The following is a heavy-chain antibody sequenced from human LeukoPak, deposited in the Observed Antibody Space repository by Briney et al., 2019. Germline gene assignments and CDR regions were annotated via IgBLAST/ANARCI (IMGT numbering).Heavy chain of an antibody. D-gene: IGHD3-22*01. CDR2: IYYSGST. J-gene: IGHJ4*02. Sequence: SETLSLTCTVSGGSVSSGSYYWSWIRQPPGKGLEWIGYIYYSGSTNYNPSLKSRVTISVDTSKNQFSLKLSSVTAADTAVYYCARLAYYYDSSGYYYVGYFDYWGQGTLVTVSS. CDR1: GGSVSSGSYY. CDR3: ARLAYYYDSSGYYYVGYFDY. V-gene: IGHV4-61*01.